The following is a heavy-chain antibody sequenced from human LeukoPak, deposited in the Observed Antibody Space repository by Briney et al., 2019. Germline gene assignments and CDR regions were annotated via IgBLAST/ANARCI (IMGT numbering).Heavy chain of an antibody. V-gene: IGHV3-23*01. D-gene: IGHD3-10*01. CDR2: VSVSGTTT. Sequence: SGGSLRLSCAASGFTFTSYAMSWVRQAPGKGLEWVSGVSVSGTTTHHAASVKGRFTVSRDNSKNTVYLQMNSLRTDDTAIYYCAKGGWFGQSPSDFFHAWGQGTMVTVSS. J-gene: IGHJ3*01. CDR3: AKGGWFGQSPSDFFHA. CDR1: GFTFTSYA.